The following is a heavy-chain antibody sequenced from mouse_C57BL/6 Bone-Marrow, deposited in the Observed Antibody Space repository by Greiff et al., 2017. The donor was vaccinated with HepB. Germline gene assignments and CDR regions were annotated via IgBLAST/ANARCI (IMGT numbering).Heavy chain of an antibody. V-gene: IGHV5-16*01. CDR2: INYDGSST. D-gene: IGHD1-1*01. CDR3: ARDFYYGSTFVV. CDR1: GFTFSDYY. J-gene: IGHJ1*03. Sequence: EVQRVESEGGLVQPGSSMKLSCTASGFTFSDYYMAWVRQVPEKGLEWVANINYDGSSTYYLDSLKSRFIISRDNAKNILYLQMSSLKSEDTATYYCARDFYYGSTFVVWGTGTTVTVSS.